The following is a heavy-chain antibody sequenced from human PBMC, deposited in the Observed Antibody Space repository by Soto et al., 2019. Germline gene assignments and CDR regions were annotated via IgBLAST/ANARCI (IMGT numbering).Heavy chain of an antibody. CDR2: ISSSGDTT. J-gene: IGHJ6*02. CDR1: GCRFRNDD. Sequence: EVQLLESGGDLVQPGGSLRLSCAACGCRFRNDDMSWVRQAPGKGLEWVSAISSSGDTTYYADSVKGRFTVSRDNSKNTLYLLMNSLRAEDTAVYFCANRDTSMITRYYYGMDVWGQGTTVTVSS. CDR3: ANRDTSMITRYYYGMDV. D-gene: IGHD5-18*01. V-gene: IGHV3-23*01.